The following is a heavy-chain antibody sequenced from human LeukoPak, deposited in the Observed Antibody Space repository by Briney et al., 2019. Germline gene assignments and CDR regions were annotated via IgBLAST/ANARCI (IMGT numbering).Heavy chain of an antibody. CDR3: AKDVLSLARDWLYAFDI. CDR2: INWNGGST. Sequence: GGSLRLSCTASGFTFDDYGMSWVRQAPGKGLEWVSDINWNGGSTNYADSVKGRFTISRDNSKNTLYLQMNSLRAEDTAVYYCAKDVLSLARDWLYAFDIWGQGTMVTVYS. D-gene: IGHD3/OR15-3a*01. V-gene: IGHV3-20*04. J-gene: IGHJ3*02. CDR1: GFTFDDYG.